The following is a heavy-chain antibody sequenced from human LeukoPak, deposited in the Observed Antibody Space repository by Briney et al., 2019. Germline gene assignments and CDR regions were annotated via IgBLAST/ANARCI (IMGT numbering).Heavy chain of an antibody. V-gene: IGHV4-59*01. J-gene: IGHJ5*02. CDR3: ARVVRGVATSNWFDP. Sequence: PSETLSPTCTVSGDSLNTYYWTWIRQTPGKELEWIGFVASSGTSNYNPSLKSRVVISIDTSKNQFSLALTSVTPADTAVYYCARVVRGVATSNWFDPWGQGTLASVSS. CDR2: VASSGTS. CDR1: GDSLNTYY. D-gene: IGHD2-21*02.